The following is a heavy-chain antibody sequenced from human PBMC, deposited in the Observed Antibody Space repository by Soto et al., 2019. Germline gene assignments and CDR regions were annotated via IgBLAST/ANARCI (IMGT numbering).Heavy chain of an antibody. CDR1: GFTFSSYS. D-gene: IGHD1-7*01. Sequence: GGSLRLSCAASGFTFSSYSMNWVRQAPGKGLEWVSYISSSSSTIYYAGSVKGRFTISRDNAKNSLYLQMNSLRAEDTAVYYCATPGRNYENWGQGTLVTVSS. CDR2: ISSSSSTI. V-gene: IGHV3-48*01. CDR3: ATPGRNYEN. J-gene: IGHJ4*02.